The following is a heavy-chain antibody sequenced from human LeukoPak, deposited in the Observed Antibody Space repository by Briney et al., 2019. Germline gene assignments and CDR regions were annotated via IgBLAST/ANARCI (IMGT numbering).Heavy chain of an antibody. CDR2: IKNDGSST. J-gene: IGHJ4*02. V-gene: IGHV3-74*01. CDR3: AGTDY. D-gene: IGHD1-1*01. Sequence: GGSLRLSCAASGFTFSSYWMHWVRQAPGKGLVWVSRIKNDGSSTIYADSVRGRFSISRDNAKNTLYLQMNSLRAEDTAVYYCAGTDYWGQGTLVTVSS. CDR1: GFTFSSYW.